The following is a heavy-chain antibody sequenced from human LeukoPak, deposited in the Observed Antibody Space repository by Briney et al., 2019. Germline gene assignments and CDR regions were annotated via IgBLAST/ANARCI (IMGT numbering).Heavy chain of an antibody. Sequence: PGGSLRLSCAASGFTFRNYWMHWVRQAPGKGLVWVSRINSDGSSTYYADSVKGRFTISRDNSKNTLYLQMNSLRAEDTAVYYCAKDWSNYENWFDPWGQGTLVTVSS. CDR1: GFTFRNYW. D-gene: IGHD4-11*01. CDR2: INSDGSST. V-gene: IGHV3-74*01. J-gene: IGHJ5*02. CDR3: AKDWSNYENWFDP.